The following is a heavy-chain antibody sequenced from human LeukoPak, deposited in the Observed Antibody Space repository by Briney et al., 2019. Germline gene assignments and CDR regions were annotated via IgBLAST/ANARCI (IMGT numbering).Heavy chain of an antibody. J-gene: IGHJ2*01. D-gene: IGHD1-26*01. V-gene: IGHV3-30*02. CDR1: GFSFTSYG. CDR2: IQYDGSNQ. Sequence: GGSLRLSCAASGFSFTSYGMHWVRQAPGKGLEWVAYIQYDGSNQQYADSVKGRFSISRDSSKNILNLQMNSLRGDDAAVYYCARGLWELSRRWYFDLWGRGTLVTVSS. CDR3: ARGLWELSRRWYFDL.